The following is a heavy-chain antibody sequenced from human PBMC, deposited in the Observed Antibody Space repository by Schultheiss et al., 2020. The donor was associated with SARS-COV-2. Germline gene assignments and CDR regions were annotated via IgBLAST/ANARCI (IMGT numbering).Heavy chain of an antibody. CDR1: GGTFSSYA. CDR2: IIPIFGTA. V-gene: IGHV1-69*13. J-gene: IGHJ4*02. D-gene: IGHD3-16*01. CDR3: ARWGGGSLGFDY. Sequence: SVKVSCKASGGTFSSYAISWVRQAPGQGLEWMGGIIPIFGTANYAQKLQGRVTITADESTSTAYMELSSLRSEDTAVYYCARWGGGSLGFDYWGQGTLVTVSS.